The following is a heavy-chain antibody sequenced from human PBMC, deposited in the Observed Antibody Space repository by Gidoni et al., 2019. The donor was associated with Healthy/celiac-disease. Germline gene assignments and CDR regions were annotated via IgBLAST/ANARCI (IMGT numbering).Heavy chain of an antibody. D-gene: IGHD2-15*01. V-gene: IGHV3-48*03. CDR1: GFTFSSYE. CDR2: ISSSGSTI. J-gene: IGHJ4*02. Sequence: EVQLVESGGGLVQPGGSLRLSCAASGFTFSSYEMNWVRPAPGKGLEWVSYISSSGSTIYYADSVKGRFTISRDNAKNSLYLQMNSLRAEDTAVYYCARLTYCSGGSCYTLFDYWGQGTLVTVSS. CDR3: ARLTYCSGGSCYTLFDY.